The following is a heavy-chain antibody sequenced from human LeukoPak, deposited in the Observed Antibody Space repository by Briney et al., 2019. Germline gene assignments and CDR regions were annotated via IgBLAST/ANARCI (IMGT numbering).Heavy chain of an antibody. J-gene: IGHJ3*01. V-gene: IGHV4-59*01. CDR2: SYSGGNA. D-gene: IGHD1-26*01. CDR3: AHSKRGGGYYINAFAV. CDR1: GASTSAYY. Sequence: PPETLSLTCTVSGASTSAYYWSWIRQPPGKGLEWIGYSYSGGNANYNPSLKSRVTISIDTSENQFSLRLTSVTAADTAVYFCAHSKRGGGYYINAFAVWGQGALVTISS.